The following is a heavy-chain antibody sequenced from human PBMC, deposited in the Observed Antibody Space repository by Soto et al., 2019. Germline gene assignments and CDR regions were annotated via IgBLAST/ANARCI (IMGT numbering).Heavy chain of an antibody. CDR2: ISYDGSNK. V-gene: IGHV3-30*03. J-gene: IGHJ5*02. CDR3: GYDSSGYYRPRFDP. CDR1: GFTFSSYG. Sequence: PGGSLRLSCAASGFTFSSYGMHWVRQAPGKGLEWVAVISYDGSNKYYADSVKGRFTISRDNSKNTLYLQMNSLRAEDTAVYYCGYDSSGYYRPRFDPWGQGTLVTVSS. D-gene: IGHD3-22*01.